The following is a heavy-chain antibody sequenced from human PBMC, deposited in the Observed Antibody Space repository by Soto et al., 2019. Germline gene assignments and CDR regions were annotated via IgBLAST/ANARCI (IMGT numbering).Heavy chain of an antibody. CDR1: GFTFSSYG. CDR3: AKASYFSGSYYNCFDP. D-gene: IGHD1-26*01. Sequence: GGSLRLSCAASGFTFSSYGMHWVRQAPGKGLEWVAVISYDGSNKYYADSVKGRCTISRDNSKNTLYLQMNSLRAEDTAVYYCAKASYFSGSYYNCFDPWGQGTLVTVSS. V-gene: IGHV3-30*18. CDR2: ISYDGSNK. J-gene: IGHJ5*02.